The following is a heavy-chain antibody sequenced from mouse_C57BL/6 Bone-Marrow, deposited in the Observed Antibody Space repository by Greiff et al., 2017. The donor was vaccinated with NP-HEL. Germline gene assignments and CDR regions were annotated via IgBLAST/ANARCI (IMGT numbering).Heavy chain of an antibody. CDR2: ISSGGSYT. V-gene: IGHV5-6*01. CDR3: ARQGSTVVPHYYAMDY. CDR1: GFTFSSYG. D-gene: IGHD1-1*01. J-gene: IGHJ4*01. Sequence: EVHLVESGGDLVKPGGSLKLSCAASGFTFSSYGMSWVRQTPDKRLEWVATISSGGSYTYYPDSVKGRFTISRDNAKNTLYLQMSSLKSEDTAMYYCARQGSTVVPHYYAMDYWGQGTSVTVSS.